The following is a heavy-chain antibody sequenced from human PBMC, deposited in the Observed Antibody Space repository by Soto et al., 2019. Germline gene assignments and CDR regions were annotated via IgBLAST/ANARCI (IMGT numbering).Heavy chain of an antibody. D-gene: IGHD3-22*01. V-gene: IGHV3-7*03. J-gene: IGHJ4*02. CDR3: ASSNLDYYDSSGYFDY. CDR1: GFTFSSYW. Sequence: GGSLRLSCAASGFTFSSYWMSWVRQAPGKGLEWVANIKQDGSEKYYVDSVKGRFTISRDNAKNSLYLQMNSLRAEDTAVYYCASSNLDYYDSSGYFDYWGQGTLVTVSS. CDR2: IKQDGSEK.